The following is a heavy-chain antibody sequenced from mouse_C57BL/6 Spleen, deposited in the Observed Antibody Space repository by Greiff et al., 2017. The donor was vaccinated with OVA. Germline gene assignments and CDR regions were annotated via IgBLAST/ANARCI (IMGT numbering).Heavy chain of an antibody. J-gene: IGHJ2*01. D-gene: IGHD1-1*01. CDR2: ISYDGSN. Sequence: DVQLQESGPGLVKPSQSLSLTCSVTGYSITSGYYWNWIRQFPGNKLEWMGYISYDGSNNYNPSLKNRISITRDTSKNQFFLKLNSVTTEDTATYYCAREGYYGRSLLFDYWGQGTTLTVSS. CDR3: AREGYYGRSLLFDY. V-gene: IGHV3-6*01. CDR1: GYSITSGYY.